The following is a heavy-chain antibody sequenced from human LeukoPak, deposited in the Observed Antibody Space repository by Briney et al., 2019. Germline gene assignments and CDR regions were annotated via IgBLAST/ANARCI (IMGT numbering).Heavy chain of an antibody. V-gene: IGHV3-21*01. CDR1: GFTFSSYS. Sequence: PGGSLRLSCAASGFTFSSYSMNWVRQAPGKGLEWVSSISSSSSYIHYADSVKGRFTISRDNAKTSLYLQMNSLRAEDTAVYYCARSGGIAAAGTVGHYWGQGTLVTVSS. D-gene: IGHD6-13*01. CDR3: ARSGGIAAAGTVGHY. CDR2: ISSSSSYI. J-gene: IGHJ4*02.